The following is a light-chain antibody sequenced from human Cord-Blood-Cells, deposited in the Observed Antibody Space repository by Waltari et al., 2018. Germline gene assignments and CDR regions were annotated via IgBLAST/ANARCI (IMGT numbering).Light chain of an antibody. V-gene: IGLV2-14*01. CDR3: SSYTSSSTLV. Sequence: QSALTQPASVSGSPGQSITISCTGTSSDVGGYNYVSWYQQHPGKAPKLMIYEVSNRPSGVSNRFSGSKYGNTASLTISELQAEDEADYYCSSYTSSSTLVFGTGTKVTVL. CDR2: EVS. J-gene: IGLJ1*01. CDR1: SSDVGGYNY.